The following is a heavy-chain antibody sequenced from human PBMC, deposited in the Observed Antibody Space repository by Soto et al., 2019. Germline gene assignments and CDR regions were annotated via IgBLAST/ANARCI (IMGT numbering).Heavy chain of an antibody. D-gene: IGHD4-17*01. CDR1: GFSFDDYA. Sequence: EVQLVESGGGLVQPGRSLRLSCVASGFSFDDYAMHWVRQAPGNGLEWVSGISWNSGNIGYADSVKGRFTISRDNAKSSLHLQMNSLRTEDTALYYCAIFRTVTTPFDYWGQGTLVTVSS. CDR2: ISWNSGNI. J-gene: IGHJ4*02. CDR3: AIFRTVTTPFDY. V-gene: IGHV3-9*01.